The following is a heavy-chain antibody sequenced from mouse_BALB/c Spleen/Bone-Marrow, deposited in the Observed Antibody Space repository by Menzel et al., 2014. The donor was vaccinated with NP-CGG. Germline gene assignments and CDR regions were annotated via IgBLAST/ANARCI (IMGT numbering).Heavy chain of an antibody. CDR3: ARYDYGWYFYV. D-gene: IGHD1-1*01. Sequence: VQLQQSGAELVKPGASVKLSCTASGFNIKDTYMHWVKQRPEQGLEWIGRIDPANGNTKYDPKFQGKATITADTSSNTAYPQLSSLTSEDTAVYYCARYDYGWYFYVWGAGTTVTVSS. CDR1: GFNIKDTY. J-gene: IGHJ1*01. CDR2: IDPANGNT. V-gene: IGHV14-3*02.